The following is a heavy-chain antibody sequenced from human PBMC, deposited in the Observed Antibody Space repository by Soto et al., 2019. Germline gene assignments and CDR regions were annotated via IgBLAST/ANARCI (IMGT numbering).Heavy chain of an antibody. V-gene: IGHV3-30-3*01. CDR3: ARDINYYDTRYHDAFDI. CDR1: GFTFSSYA. J-gene: IGHJ3*02. Sequence: GGSLRLSCAASGFTFSSYAMHWVRQAPGKGLEWVAVISYDGSNKYYADSVKGRFTISRDNSKNTLYLQMNSLRAEDTAVYYCARDINYYDTRYHDAFDIWGQGTMVTVSS. D-gene: IGHD3-22*01. CDR2: ISYDGSNK.